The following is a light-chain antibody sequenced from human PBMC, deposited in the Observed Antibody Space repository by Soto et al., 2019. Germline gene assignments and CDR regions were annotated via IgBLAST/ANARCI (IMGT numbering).Light chain of an antibody. CDR3: QQSYSTPRT. V-gene: IGKV1-9*01. CDR1: QGITSY. J-gene: IGKJ1*01. CDR2: SAS. Sequence: IQLTQSPSSLSASVGDRVTITCRASQGITSYLAWYQQRPGKAPGLLIYSASTLQSGVPSRFSGSGYGTDFSLTISNLQPEDFATYYCQQSYSTPRTFGQGTKVDIK.